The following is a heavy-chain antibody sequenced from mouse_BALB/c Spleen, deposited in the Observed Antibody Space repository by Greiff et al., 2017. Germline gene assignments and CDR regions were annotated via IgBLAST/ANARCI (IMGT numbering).Heavy chain of an antibody. J-gene: IGHJ4*01. Sequence: EVQLQQSGAELVKPGASVKLSCTASGFTFNDSYMHWVKQRPEQGLEWIGRIDPANGNTNYDPKFQGKATITADTSSNTAYLQLSSLTSEDTAVYYCARDYYAMDYWGQGTSVTVSS. CDR2: IDPANGNT. CDR1: GFTFNDSY. V-gene: IGHV14-3*02. CDR3: ARDYYAMDY.